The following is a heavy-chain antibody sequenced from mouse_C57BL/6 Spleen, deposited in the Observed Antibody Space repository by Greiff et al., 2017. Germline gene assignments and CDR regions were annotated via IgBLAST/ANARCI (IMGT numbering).Heavy chain of an antibody. J-gene: IGHJ4*01. CDR1: GFTFTDYY. D-gene: IGHD1-3*01. CDR3: ARYRYINAMDC. V-gene: IGHV7-3*01. CDR2: IRNKANGYTT. Sequence: EVQRVESGGGLVQPGGSLSLSCAASGFTFTDYYMSWVRPPGKALEWLGFIRNKANGYTTEYSASVKGRFTISRDNSQSILYLQLNALIAEDSATYYWARYRYINAMDCWGQGTSVTVSS.